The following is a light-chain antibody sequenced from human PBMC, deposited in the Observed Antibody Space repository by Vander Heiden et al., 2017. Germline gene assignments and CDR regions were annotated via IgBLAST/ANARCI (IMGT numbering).Light chain of an antibody. CDR1: RGHSSYD. CDR3: QTWGTGIRV. CDR2: LSSDGSH. Sequence: QLVVTQSPSASASLGAPVKLTCTLSRGHSSYDIAWHQQQPEKGPRFLMKLSSDGSHSKGDGIPDRFSGSSSGAERYLTISSLQSEDEADYYCQTWGTGIRVFGGGTKLTVL. V-gene: IGLV4-69*01. J-gene: IGLJ2*01.